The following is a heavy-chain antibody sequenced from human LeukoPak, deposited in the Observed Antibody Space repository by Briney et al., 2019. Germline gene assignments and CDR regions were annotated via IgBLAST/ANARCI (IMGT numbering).Heavy chain of an antibody. J-gene: IGHJ4*02. CDR3: ARETYLGGKGLDY. CDR2: IYYSGST. D-gene: IGHD4-23*01. Sequence: SETLSLTCTVSGGSISSYYWSWIRQPPGKGLEWIGYIYYSGSTNYNPSLKSRVAISVDTSKNQFSLKLSSMTAADTAVYYCARETYLGGKGLDYWGQGTLVTVSS. V-gene: IGHV4-59*12. CDR1: GGSISSYY.